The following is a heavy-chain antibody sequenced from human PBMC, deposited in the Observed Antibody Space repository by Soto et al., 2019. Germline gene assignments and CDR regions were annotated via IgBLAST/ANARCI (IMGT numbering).Heavy chain of an antibody. CDR3: ARDGDGRMNTNPYFYYAMDV. Sequence: PSDTLSRTCTVSGGSLGSYYWSWIRQPPGKGLEWIGYVFYTGRANYNASLKSRVSISLDTSNYQFSLKLSSVTAADTAVYYCARDGDGRMNTNPYFYYAMDVWGQGTPVTVPS. V-gene: IGHV4-59*01. CDR2: VFYTGRA. J-gene: IGHJ6*02. D-gene: IGHD2-21*02. CDR1: GGSLGSYY.